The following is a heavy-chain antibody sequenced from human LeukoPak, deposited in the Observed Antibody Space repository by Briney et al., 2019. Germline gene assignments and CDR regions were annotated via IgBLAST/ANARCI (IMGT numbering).Heavy chain of an antibody. CDR1: GFTFSSYS. D-gene: IGHD3-3*01. CDR3: ARDFRSGYYTGAFDI. Sequence: GGSLRLSCAAAGFTFSSYSMNWVSQAPGRGLEWVSSISGDSIHIYYADSVRGRFTISRDNAKNSLYLQMNRLRAEDTAVYYCARDFRSGYYTGAFDIWGQGTMVTVSS. J-gene: IGHJ3*02. CDR2: ISGDSIHI. V-gene: IGHV3-21*01.